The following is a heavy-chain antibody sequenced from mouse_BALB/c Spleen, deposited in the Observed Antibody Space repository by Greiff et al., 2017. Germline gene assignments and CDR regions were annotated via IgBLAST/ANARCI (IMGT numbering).Heavy chain of an antibody. CDR3: ARDDSWFAY. J-gene: IGHJ3*01. Sequence: VQLQESGAELVRPGTSVKISCKASGFTFTNYWLGWVKQRPGHGLEWIGDIYPGGGYTNYNEKFKGKATLTADTSSSTAYMQLSSLTSEDSAVYYCARDDSWFAYWGQGTLVTVSA. D-gene: IGHD2-4*01. CDR2: IYPGGGYT. CDR1: GFTFTNYW. V-gene: IGHV1-63*02.